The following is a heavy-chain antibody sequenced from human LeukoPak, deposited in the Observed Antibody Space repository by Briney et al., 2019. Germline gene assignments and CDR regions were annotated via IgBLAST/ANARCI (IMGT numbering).Heavy chain of an antibody. CDR3: ARDLRRFAAYYFDY. V-gene: IGHV3-30*03. D-gene: IGHD5/OR15-5a*01. Sequence: GGSLRLSCAASGFTFSGYAIHWVRQAPGKGLEWVAVISSDGRDKHHADSVKGRFTISRDNSKNTMYLQTNSLRAEDTAVYYCARDLRRFAAYYFDYWGQGTLVTVSS. CDR2: ISSDGRDK. J-gene: IGHJ4*02. CDR1: GFTFSGYA.